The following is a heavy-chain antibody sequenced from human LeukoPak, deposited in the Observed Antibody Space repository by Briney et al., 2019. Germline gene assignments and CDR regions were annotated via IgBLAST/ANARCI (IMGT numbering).Heavy chain of an antibody. CDR2: IYPGDSDT. CDR3: ARHRGYDSSGHPGDY. CDR1: GYSFTSYW. D-gene: IGHD3-22*01. V-gene: IGHV5-51*01. Sequence: GESLKISCKGSGYSFTSYWIGWVRQMPGKGLAWMGIIYPGDSDTRYSPSFQGQVTISAAKSISTAYLQWSSLKASDTAMYYCARHRGYDSSGHPGDYWGQGTLVTVSS. J-gene: IGHJ4*02.